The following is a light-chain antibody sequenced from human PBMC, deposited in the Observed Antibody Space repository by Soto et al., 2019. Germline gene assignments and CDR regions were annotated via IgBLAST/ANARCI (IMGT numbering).Light chain of an antibody. V-gene: IGLV2-8*01. Sequence: QSVLTQPPSASGSPGQSVTISCIGTASDIGRYNYVSWYQHHPGKAPKLIIYDVTKRPSGVPDRFSGSKFGNTASLTVSRLQTDDEADYYCNSYVGSNNYVFGTGTKVTVL. CDR2: DVT. J-gene: IGLJ1*01. CDR3: NSYVGSNNYV. CDR1: ASDIGRYNY.